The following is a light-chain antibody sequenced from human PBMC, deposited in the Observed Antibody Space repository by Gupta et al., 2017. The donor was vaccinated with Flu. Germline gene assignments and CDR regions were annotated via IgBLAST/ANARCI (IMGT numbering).Light chain of an antibody. J-gene: IGLJ3*02. CDR3: QSYDRSLSGSV. CDR1: SSNIGAGYD. V-gene: IGLV1-40*01. Sequence: QSVLTQPPSVAGAPGQRVTISCTGSSSNIGAGYDVQWYQQLPGTAPRLLIYGNINRPSGVPDRFSGSKSGSSASLAITGLQAEDEADYYCQSYDRSLSGSVFGGGTKLTVL. CDR2: GNI.